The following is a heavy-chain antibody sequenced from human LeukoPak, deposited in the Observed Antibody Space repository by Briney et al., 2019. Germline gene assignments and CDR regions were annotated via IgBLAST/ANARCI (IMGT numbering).Heavy chain of an antibody. CDR1: GFTFSSYA. CDR2: ISSNGGST. D-gene: IGHD6-6*01. CDR3: ARASSIAARLVFYFDY. Sequence: GGSLRLSCAASGFTFSSYAMSWVRQAPGKGLEYVSAISSNGGSTYYANSVKGRFTISRDNSKNTLYLQMGSLRAEDMAVYYCARASSIAARLVFYFDYWGQGTLVTVSS. J-gene: IGHJ4*02. V-gene: IGHV3-64*01.